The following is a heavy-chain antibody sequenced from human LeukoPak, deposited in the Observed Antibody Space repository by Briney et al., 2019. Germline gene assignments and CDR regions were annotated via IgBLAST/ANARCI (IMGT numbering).Heavy chain of an antibody. CDR3: ARFPDYSESYYYGMDV. CDR1: GGSISSYY. Sequence: SETLSLTCTVSGGSISSYYWIWIRQPPGKGLEWIGYIYYSGSTNYNPSLKSRVTISVDTSKNQFSLKLSSVTAADTAVYYCARFPDYSESYYYGMDVWGQGTTVTVSS. CDR2: IYYSGST. V-gene: IGHV4-59*01. D-gene: IGHD4-11*01. J-gene: IGHJ6*02.